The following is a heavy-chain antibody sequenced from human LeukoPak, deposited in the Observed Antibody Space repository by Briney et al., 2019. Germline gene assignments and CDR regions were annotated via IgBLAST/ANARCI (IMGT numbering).Heavy chain of an antibody. Sequence: GGSLRLSCAASGFTFSSYGMHWVRQAPGKGLEWVSSISSSSSYIYYADSVKGRFNISRDNAKNSLYLQMNRLRAEDTAVYYCARDPGPVTGPHPYYYYYGMDVWGQGTTVTVSS. CDR2: ISSSSSYI. CDR3: ARDPGPVTGPHPYYYYYGMDV. V-gene: IGHV3-21*01. D-gene: IGHD4-17*01. J-gene: IGHJ6*02. CDR1: GFTFSSYG.